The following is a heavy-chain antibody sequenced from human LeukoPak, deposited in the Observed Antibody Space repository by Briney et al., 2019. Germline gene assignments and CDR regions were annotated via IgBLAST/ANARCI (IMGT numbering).Heavy chain of an antibody. CDR3: ARGSRYNWNYICNY. V-gene: IGHV4-34*01. CDR2: INHSGST. CDR1: GGSFSGYY. D-gene: IGHD1-7*01. J-gene: IGHJ4*02. Sequence: SETLSFTCAVDGGSFSGYYWSWIRQPPGKGLEWIGEINHSGSTNYNPSLKSRVTISVDTSKNQFSLKLSSVTAADTAVYYCARGSRYNWNYICNYWGQGTLVTVSS.